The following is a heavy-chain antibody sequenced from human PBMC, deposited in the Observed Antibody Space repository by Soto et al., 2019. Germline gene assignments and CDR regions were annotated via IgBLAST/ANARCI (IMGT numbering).Heavy chain of an antibody. CDR3: ARDLYYYDSSGFLDI. CDR1: GFTFSSYG. J-gene: IGHJ3*02. D-gene: IGHD3-22*01. V-gene: IGHV3-33*01. Sequence: GGSLRLSCAASGFTFSSYGMHWVRQAPGKGLEWVAVIWYDGSNKYYAGSVKGRFTISRDNSKNTLYLQMNSLRAEDTAVYYCARDLYYYDSSGFLDIWGQGTMVTV. CDR2: IWYDGSNK.